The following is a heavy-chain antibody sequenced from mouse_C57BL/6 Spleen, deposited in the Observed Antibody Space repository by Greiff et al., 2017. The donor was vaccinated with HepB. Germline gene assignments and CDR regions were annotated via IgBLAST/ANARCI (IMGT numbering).Heavy chain of an antibody. D-gene: IGHD2-5*01. CDR1: GYSFTGYY. J-gene: IGHJ4*01. CDR3: ATYYSNYVWAMDY. V-gene: IGHV1-42*01. Sequence: VQLQQSGPELVKPGASVKISCKASGYSFTGYYMNWVKQSPEKSLEWIGEINPSTGGTTYNQKFKAKATLTVDKSSSTAYMQLKSLTSEDSAVYYCATYYSNYVWAMDYWGQGTSVTVSS. CDR2: INPSTGGT.